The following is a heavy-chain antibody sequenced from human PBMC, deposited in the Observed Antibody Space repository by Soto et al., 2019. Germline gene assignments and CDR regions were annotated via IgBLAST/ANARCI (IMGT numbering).Heavy chain of an antibody. CDR2: IYYSGST. J-gene: IGHJ3*01. V-gene: IGHV4-59*01. CDR3: ASRLTLATTTGDAFEL. D-gene: IGHD4-17*01. Sequence: QVQLQESGPGLVKPSETLSLTCTVSTGSIINYYWSWIRQPPGKGLEWIGFIYYSGSTNYNSFLTGRVTTSVDMSRQQRSLKLSSATAADPAVYYCASRLTLATTTGDAFELWGQGTMVTVSS. CDR1: TGSIINYY.